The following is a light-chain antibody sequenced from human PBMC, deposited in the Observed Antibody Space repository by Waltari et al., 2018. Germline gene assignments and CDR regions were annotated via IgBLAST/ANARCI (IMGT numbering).Light chain of an antibody. CDR2: DVN. J-gene: IGLJ2*01. CDR1: SSDVGGHDY. Sequence: QSALSQPASVSGSPGQSITISCTGASSDVGGHDYVSWYQQHPGKAPKLIIRDVNNRPSCVSNRFSGSKSGNTASLTISGLQAEDEADYYCSSYSTSSSLILFGEGTKVTVL. V-gene: IGLV2-14*03. CDR3: SSYSTSSSLIL.